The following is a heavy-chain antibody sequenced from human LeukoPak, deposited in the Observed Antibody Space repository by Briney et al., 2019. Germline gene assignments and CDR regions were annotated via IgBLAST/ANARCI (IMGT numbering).Heavy chain of an antibody. CDR2: MFDNENT. Sequence: SETLSLTCTVSGVSISSHYRSWIQQPPGKGLEWIGYMFDNENTKDNPSLKSRITLSADTSKNQFSLRLSSVTAADTAVYYCATIKRGSIFGYFDFWGQGILVTVSS. D-gene: IGHD5-18*01. J-gene: IGHJ4*02. CDR3: ATIKRGSIFGYFDF. V-gene: IGHV4-59*11. CDR1: GVSISSHY.